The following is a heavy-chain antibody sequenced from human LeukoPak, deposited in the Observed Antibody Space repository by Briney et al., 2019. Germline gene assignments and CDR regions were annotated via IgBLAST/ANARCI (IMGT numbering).Heavy chain of an antibody. Sequence: ASVKVSCNASGYTFTSYGISWVRQALGQGLEWMGWISAYNGNTNYAQKLQCRVTMTTDTSTSTAYTALRSVTSDDTATHYCPRDRSITIFGVVMAYYYYGMDVWGQGTTVTVSS. D-gene: IGHD3-3*01. CDR3: PRDRSITIFGVVMAYYYYGMDV. CDR2: ISAYNGNT. CDR1: GYTFTSYG. V-gene: IGHV1-18*01. J-gene: IGHJ6*01.